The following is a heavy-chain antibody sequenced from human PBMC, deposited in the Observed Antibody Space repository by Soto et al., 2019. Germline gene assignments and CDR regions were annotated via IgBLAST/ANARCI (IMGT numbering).Heavy chain of an antibody. CDR1: GLSFSGYW. CDR3: ARDTPFNWFNP. V-gene: IGHV3-74*01. J-gene: IGHJ5*02. CDR2: IDNDGSVT. Sequence: HPGGSLRLSCAASGLSFSGYWMHWVRQAPGKGLVWVSRIDNDGSVTNYADSVEGRFTISRDDAKNTVYLQMNSLRVEDTAVYYCARDTPFNWFNPWGQGILVTV.